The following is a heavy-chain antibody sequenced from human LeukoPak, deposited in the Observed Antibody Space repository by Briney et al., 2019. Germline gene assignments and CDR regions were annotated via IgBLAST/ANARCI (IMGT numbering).Heavy chain of an antibody. CDR2: INPSGGST. D-gene: IGHD6-13*01. J-gene: IGHJ5*02. Sequence: GASVKVSCKASGYTFTSYYMRWVRQAPGQGLEWMGIINPSGGSTSYAQKFQGRVTMTRDTSTSTVYMELSSLRSEDTAVYYCASNFIAAAGTWGLDPWGQGTLVTVSS. CDR1: GYTFTSYY. CDR3: ASNFIAAAGTWGLDP. V-gene: IGHV1-46*03.